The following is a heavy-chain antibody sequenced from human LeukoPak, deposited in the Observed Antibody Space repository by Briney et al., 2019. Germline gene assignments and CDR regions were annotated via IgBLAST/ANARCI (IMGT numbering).Heavy chain of an antibody. CDR3: ARGFSSSWYGFDY. CDR1: GGSFSGYY. Sequence: PSETLSLTCAVYGGSFSGYYWSWIRQPPGKGLEWIGEINHSGSTNYNPSLKSRVTISVDTSKNQFSLKLSSVTAADTAVYYCARGFSSSWYGFDYWGQGTLITVSS. D-gene: IGHD6-13*01. J-gene: IGHJ4*02. V-gene: IGHV4-34*01. CDR2: INHSGST.